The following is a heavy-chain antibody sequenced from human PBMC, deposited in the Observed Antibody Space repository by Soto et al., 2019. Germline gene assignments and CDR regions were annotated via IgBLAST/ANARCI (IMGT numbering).Heavy chain of an antibody. CDR3: ARGTRGSSGWYGWLNWFDP. J-gene: IGHJ5*02. CDR1: GGSFSGYY. D-gene: IGHD6-19*01. V-gene: IGHV4-34*01. Sequence: QVQLQQWGAGLLKPSETLSLTCAVYGGSFSGYYWSWIRQPPGKGLEWIGEINHSGSTNYNPSLKSRVTISVDTSKNQFSLKLSSVTAADTAVYYCARGTRGSSGWYGWLNWFDPWGQGTLVTVSS. CDR2: INHSGST.